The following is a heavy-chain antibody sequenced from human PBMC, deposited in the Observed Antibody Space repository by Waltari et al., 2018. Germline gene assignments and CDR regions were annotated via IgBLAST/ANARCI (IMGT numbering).Heavy chain of an antibody. Sequence: QVQLQESGPGLVKPSETLSLTCPGSGGSISRYYWSWIRQPPGKGLEWIGYIYYSGSTNYNPSLKSRVTISVDTSKNQFSLKLSSVTAADTAVYYCARGRIAVAQNYYFDYWGQGTLVTVSS. V-gene: IGHV4-59*01. J-gene: IGHJ4*02. D-gene: IGHD6-19*01. CDR1: GGSISRYY. CDR3: ARGRIAVAQNYYFDY. CDR2: IYYSGST.